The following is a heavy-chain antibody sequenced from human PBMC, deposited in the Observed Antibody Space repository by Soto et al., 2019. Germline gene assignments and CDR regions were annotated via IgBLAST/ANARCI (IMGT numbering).Heavy chain of an antibody. CDR3: ARIYVPGIGGLDP. CDR2: MSGDGKTI. V-gene: IGHV3-74*01. J-gene: IGHJ5*02. CDR1: GFTFSDYF. D-gene: IGHD1-1*01. Sequence: AGGSLRLSCAASGFTFSDYFMHWVRQVPGEGLVWVSRMSGDGKTISYADSVKGRFTISRDNAKNTLYLQMNSLRVEDTAVYYCARIYVPGIGGLDPWGQGTLVTVYS.